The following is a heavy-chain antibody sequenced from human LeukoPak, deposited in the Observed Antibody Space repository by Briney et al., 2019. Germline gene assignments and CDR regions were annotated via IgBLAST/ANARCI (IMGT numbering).Heavy chain of an antibody. CDR2: IYHSGST. CDR1: GGSISSGGYS. V-gene: IGHV4-30-2*01. Sequence: SQTLSLTYAVSGGSISSGGYSWSWIRQPPGKGLEWIGYIYHSGSTYYNPSLKSRVAISVDRSKNQFSLKLSSVTAEDTAVYYCARALAVAGLDYWGQGTLVTVSS. D-gene: IGHD6-19*01. J-gene: IGHJ4*02. CDR3: ARALAVAGLDY.